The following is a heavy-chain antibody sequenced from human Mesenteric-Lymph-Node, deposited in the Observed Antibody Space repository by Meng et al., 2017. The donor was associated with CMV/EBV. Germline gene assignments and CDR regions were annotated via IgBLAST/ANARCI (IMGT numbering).Heavy chain of an antibody. J-gene: IGHJ4*02. CDR2: ISGSGGST. Sequence: GGSLRLSCAASGFTFSTYWMSWVRQAPGKGLEWVSAISGSGGSTYYADSVKGRFTISRDNSKNTLYLQMNSLRAEDTALYYCAKGRGRFLEWLNFDYWGQGTLVTVSS. D-gene: IGHD3-3*01. V-gene: IGHV3-23*01. CDR3: AKGRGRFLEWLNFDY. CDR1: GFTFSTYW.